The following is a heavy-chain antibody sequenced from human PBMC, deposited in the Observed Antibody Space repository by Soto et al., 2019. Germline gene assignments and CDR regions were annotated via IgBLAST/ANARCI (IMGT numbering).Heavy chain of an antibody. J-gene: IGHJ5*02. CDR3: ARVDYDILPGYSQFDP. CDR2: IYYSGST. Sequence: SETLSLTCTVSGGSISSYYWSWIRQPPGKGLEWIGYIYYSGSTNYNPSLKSRVTISVDTSKNQFSLKLSSVTAADTAVYYCARVDYDILPGYSQFDPWGQGTLVTVS. CDR1: GGSISSYY. V-gene: IGHV4-59*01. D-gene: IGHD3-9*01.